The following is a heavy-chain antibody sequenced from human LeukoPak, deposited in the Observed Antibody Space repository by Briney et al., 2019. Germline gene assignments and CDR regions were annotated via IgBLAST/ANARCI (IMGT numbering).Heavy chain of an antibody. J-gene: IGHJ4*02. CDR2: ISYDGSNK. CDR3: ARDASLAGDRVEY. D-gene: IGHD3-16*01. V-gene: IGHV3-30-3*01. Sequence: GGSLRLSCAASGFTFSSYAMHWVRQAPGKGLEWVAVISYDGSNKYYADSVKGRFTISRDNAKNSLYLQMNSLRAEDTGVYYCARDASLAGDRVEYWGQGTLVTVSS. CDR1: GFTFSSYA.